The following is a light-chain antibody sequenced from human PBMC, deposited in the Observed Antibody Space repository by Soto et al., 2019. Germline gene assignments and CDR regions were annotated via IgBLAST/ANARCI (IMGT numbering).Light chain of an antibody. Sequence: QSVLTQPPSVSGAPRQRVTISCSGSSSNIGNNAVNWYQQLPGNAPKLLIYYDVLLPSGVSDRFSGCKSGTSASLPISGLQSEDEADYYCAAWDDSLNGLVFGGGTKVTVL. V-gene: IGLV1-36*01. CDR2: YDV. CDR1: SSNIGNNA. J-gene: IGLJ2*01. CDR3: AAWDDSLNGLV.